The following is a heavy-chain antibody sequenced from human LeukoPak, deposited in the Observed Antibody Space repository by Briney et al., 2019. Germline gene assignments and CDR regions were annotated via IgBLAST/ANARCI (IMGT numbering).Heavy chain of an antibody. Sequence: ASVKVSCKASGGTFSSYAISWVRQAPGQGLEWMGGIIPIFGTANYAQKFQGRVTITTDESTSTAYMELSSPRSEDTAVYYCAREEVATVVTPGAFDIWGQGTMVTVSS. J-gene: IGHJ3*02. CDR2: IIPIFGTA. D-gene: IGHD4-23*01. CDR3: AREEVATVVTPGAFDI. CDR1: GGTFSSYA. V-gene: IGHV1-69*05.